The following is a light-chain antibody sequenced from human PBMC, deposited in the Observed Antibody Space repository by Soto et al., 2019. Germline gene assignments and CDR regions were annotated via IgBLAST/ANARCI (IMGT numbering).Light chain of an antibody. V-gene: IGKV1-5*03. CDR2: KAS. CDR1: QTISSS. J-gene: IGKJ2*01. Sequence: DIQMTQFPPTLSASIGDRVTITCRASQTISSSLAWYQQKPGKAPKLLIYKASTLETGVPSRFSGSGSGTEFTLTISRLQPDDFATYSCQQYDSYSPYTFGQGTRLELK. CDR3: QQYDSYSPYT.